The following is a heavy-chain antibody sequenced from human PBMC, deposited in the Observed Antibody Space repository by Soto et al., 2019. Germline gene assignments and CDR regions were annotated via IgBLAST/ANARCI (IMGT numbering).Heavy chain of an antibody. CDR3: AMEYCSSTSCYRQY. J-gene: IGHJ4*02. CDR2: IIPILGIA. V-gene: IGHV1-69*02. D-gene: IGHD2-2*02. Sequence: VHLLQSGAELKKPGSSVKVTCKASWGTFSSYNISWMRQAPGQGLEWMGRIIPILGIANYAQKFQGRVTITADKSTSTAYMELSSLKSEDTAVYYCAMEYCSSTSCYRQYWGQGTVVTVS. CDR1: WGTFSSYN.